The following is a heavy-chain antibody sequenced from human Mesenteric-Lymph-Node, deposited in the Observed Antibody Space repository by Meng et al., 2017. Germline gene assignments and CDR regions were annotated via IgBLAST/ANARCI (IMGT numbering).Heavy chain of an antibody. CDR1: GFTVSSNY. V-gene: IGHV3-23*01. CDR2: ISGSGGST. D-gene: IGHD4-17*01. CDR3: AKVTTVTTDFINYFDY. J-gene: IGHJ4*02. Sequence: GGSLRLSCAASGFTVSSNYMSWVRQAPGKGLEWVSAISGSGGSTYYADSVKGRFTISRDNSKNTLYLQMNSLRAEDTAVYYCAKVTTVTTDFINYFDYWGQGTLVTVSS.